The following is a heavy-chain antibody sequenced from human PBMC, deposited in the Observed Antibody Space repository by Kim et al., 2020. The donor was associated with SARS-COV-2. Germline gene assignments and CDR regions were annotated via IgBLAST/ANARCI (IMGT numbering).Heavy chain of an antibody. CDR2: IRSGSTPI. V-gene: IGHV3-48*02. D-gene: IGHD2-8*02. J-gene: IGHJ4*02. CDR3: VRGVEYSFEF. CDR1: GFTFSDYS. Sequence: GGSLRLYCAASGFTFSDYSMNWVRQAPGKGLEWVSHIRSGSTPIFYADSVKGRFVTSRDDAKNSLFLQMNRLREEDTAVYYCVRGVEYSFEFWGQGILVTVSS.